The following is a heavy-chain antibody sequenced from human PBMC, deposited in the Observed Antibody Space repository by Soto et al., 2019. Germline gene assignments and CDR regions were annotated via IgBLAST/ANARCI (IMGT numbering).Heavy chain of an antibody. V-gene: IGHV4-61*01. CDR3: ARISYWVKDY. J-gene: IGHJ4*02. D-gene: IGHD2-8*02. Sequence: SETLSLTCTVSGASLSSGSYYWSWIRQPPGKGLEWIGYFYYTGTTKYNPSLESRVTISADTSKKQFSLNLTSVTAADTAVYYCARISYWVKDYWGQGALVTVSS. CDR1: GASLSSGSYY. CDR2: FYYTGTT.